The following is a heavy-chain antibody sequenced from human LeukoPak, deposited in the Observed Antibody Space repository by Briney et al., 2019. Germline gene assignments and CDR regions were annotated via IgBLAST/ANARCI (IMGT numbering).Heavy chain of an antibody. CDR2: ISGSGDAT. Sequence: GGSLRLSCAASGFTFSSFAMTWVRQAPGKGLEWVSTISGSGDATHYADSVKGRFTISRDNSKNTLYLQMNTLRAEDTAVYYCAKVSWRELLSVDFYYWGQGTLVTVSS. CDR1: GFTFSSFA. CDR3: AKVSWRELLSVDFYY. D-gene: IGHD1-26*01. J-gene: IGHJ4*02. V-gene: IGHV3-23*01.